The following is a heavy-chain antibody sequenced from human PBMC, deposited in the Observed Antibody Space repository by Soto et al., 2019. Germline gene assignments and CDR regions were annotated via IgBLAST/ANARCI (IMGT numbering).Heavy chain of an antibody. CDR3: ARPGY. V-gene: IGHV3-48*03. CDR1: EFMYSTFE. J-gene: IGHJ4*02. CDR2: ISSSGSTI. Sequence: GALIVLWAAAEFMYSTFEMNWVGKAAGKGLEWVSYISSSGSTIYYADSVKGRFTISRDNAKNSLYLQMNSLRAEDTAVNCCARPGYGGQGTLATVS.